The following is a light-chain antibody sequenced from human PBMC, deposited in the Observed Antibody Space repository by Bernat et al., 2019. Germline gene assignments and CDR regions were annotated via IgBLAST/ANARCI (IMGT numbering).Light chain of an antibody. CDR3: QQLDKFPIT. CDR1: QVIGTY. J-gene: IGKJ5*01. CDR2: GAS. V-gene: IGKV1-9*01. Sequence: DIQLTQSPSFLSASVGDRVTITCRASQVIGTYLAWYHQKPGKAPHLLIYGASTLQIGVPSRFSGSGSGTEFTLTISSLQPEDSATYYCQQLDKFPITFGQGTRLEIK.